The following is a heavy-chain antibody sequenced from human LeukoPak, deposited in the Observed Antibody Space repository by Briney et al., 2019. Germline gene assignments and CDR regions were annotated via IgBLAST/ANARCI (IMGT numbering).Heavy chain of an antibody. D-gene: IGHD5-12*01. J-gene: IGHJ4*02. CDR1: GFTFSSYW. V-gene: IGHV3-74*01. Sequence: GGSLRLSCAASGFTFSSYWMHWVRQAPGKGLMWVSRINSDGSSTSYADSVRGRFTISRDNAKNTLYLQMNSLRAEDTAVFYCARVGQAGYVGYPLDYRGQGTLVTVSS. CDR2: INSDGSST. CDR3: ARVGQAGYVGYPLDY.